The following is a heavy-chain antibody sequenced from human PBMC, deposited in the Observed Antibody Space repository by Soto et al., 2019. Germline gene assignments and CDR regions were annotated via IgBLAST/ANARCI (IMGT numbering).Heavy chain of an antibody. CDR2: IYYSGST. J-gene: IGHJ5*02. CDR1: GDSISSGGYY. V-gene: IGHV4-31*02. CDR3: ARGEDCSGGSCYSSSFDP. D-gene: IGHD2-15*01. Sequence: SETLSLTCTVSGDSISSGGYYWSWIRQHPGKGLEWIGYIYYSGSTYYNPSLKSRVTISVDTSKNQFSLKLSSVTAADTAVYYCARGEDCSGGSCYSSSFDPWGQGTLVTVSS.